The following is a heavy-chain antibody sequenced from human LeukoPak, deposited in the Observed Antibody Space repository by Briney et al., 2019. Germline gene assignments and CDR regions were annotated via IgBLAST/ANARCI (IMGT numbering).Heavy chain of an antibody. V-gene: IGHV4-59*01. CDR2: VYYSGST. CDR3: ARGRDFWSGYSFDY. J-gene: IGHJ4*02. Sequence: PXETLSLTCTVSGGSISTYYWSWVRQPPGKGLEWIGYVYYSGSTEYNPSLKSRVIISIDTSKIQFSLKLNSMTAADTAVYYCARGRDFWSGYSFDYWGQGTLVTVSS. CDR1: GGSISTYY. D-gene: IGHD3-3*01.